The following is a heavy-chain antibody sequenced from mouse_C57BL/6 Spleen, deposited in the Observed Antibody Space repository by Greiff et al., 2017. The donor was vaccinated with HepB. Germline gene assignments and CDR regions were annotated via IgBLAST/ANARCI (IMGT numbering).Heavy chain of an antibody. J-gene: IGHJ1*03. D-gene: IGHD1-1*01. Sequence: EVQLQQSGPELVKPGASVKIPCKASGYTFTDYNMDWVKQSHGKSLEWIGDINPNNGGTIYNQKFKGKATLTVDKSSSTAYMELRSLTSEDTAVYYCERWDYYGSSHWYFDVWGTGTTVTVSS. CDR3: ERWDYYGSSHWYFDV. CDR1: GYTFTDYN. CDR2: INPNNGGT. V-gene: IGHV1-18*01.